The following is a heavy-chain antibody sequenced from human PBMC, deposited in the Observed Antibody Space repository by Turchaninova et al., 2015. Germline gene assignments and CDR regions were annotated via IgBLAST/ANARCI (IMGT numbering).Heavy chain of an antibody. V-gene: IGHV4-4*02. CDR3: ASARWDL. D-gene: IGHD4-23*01. CDR1: GDSIISSHW. J-gene: IGHJ2*01. Sequence: QVQLQESXXXLVXXSGTPSLTCTVSGDSIISSHWWSWVRQPPGKGLEWLGEIYHSGSTNYNPALRGRGTVSIDTSNNLFSLTLTSVTAADTAVYYCASARWDLWGRGTLVTVSS. CDR2: IYHSGST.